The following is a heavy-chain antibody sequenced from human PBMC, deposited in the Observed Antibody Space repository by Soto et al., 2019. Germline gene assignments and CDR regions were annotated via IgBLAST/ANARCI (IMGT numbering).Heavy chain of an antibody. CDR1: GYTLTEVA. CDR2: FDPEDGKT. CDR3: ATGIRGYSYGFSDY. J-gene: IGHJ4*02. Sequence: QVQLVQSGAEVKKPGASVKVSCKVSGYTLTEVAMHWVRQAPGKGLEWMGRFDPEDGKTIYAQKFQGRVTLTEDTSTDTAYMELSSLGSDDTAVYYCATGIRGYSYGFSDYWVQGTPVTVSS. D-gene: IGHD5-18*01. V-gene: IGHV1-24*01.